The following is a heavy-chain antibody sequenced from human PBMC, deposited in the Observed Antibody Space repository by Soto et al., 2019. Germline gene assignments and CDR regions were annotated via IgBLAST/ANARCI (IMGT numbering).Heavy chain of an antibody. V-gene: IGHV3-11*01. CDR1: GFILSDYY. Sequence: PGGSLRLSCAASGFILSDYYMSWIRQAPGHGREWVSYISSSDNIIYYADSAKGRFTTSRDNAKNSLYLQRNSLRAEDTAVYYCAGDRAYYDSSGYFDYWGQGTLVTVSS. J-gene: IGHJ4*02. D-gene: IGHD3-22*01. CDR2: ISSSDNII. CDR3: AGDRAYYDSSGYFDY.